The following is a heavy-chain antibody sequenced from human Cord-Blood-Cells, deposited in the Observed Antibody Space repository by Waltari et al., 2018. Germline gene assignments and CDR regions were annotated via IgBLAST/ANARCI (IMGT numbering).Heavy chain of an antibody. Sequence: EVQLVQSGAEVKKPGESLKISCKGSGYSFTSYWIGWVRQMPGKGLEWMGHIVPVESETRYSPSSQSQGAISAGKSIRTSYRQGSSLKATDTAMYYCARLNFWAYSYGYFDYWGQGTLVTVSS. CDR2: IVPVESET. D-gene: IGHD5-18*01. CDR3: ARLNFWAYSYGYFDY. J-gene: IGHJ4*02. CDR1: GYSFTSYW. V-gene: IGHV5-51*01.